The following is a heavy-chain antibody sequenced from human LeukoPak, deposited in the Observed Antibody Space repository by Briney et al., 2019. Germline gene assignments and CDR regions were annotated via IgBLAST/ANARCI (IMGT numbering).Heavy chain of an antibody. Sequence: SETLSLTCAVYGGSFSGYYWSWIRQPPGKGLEWIGEINHSGSTNYNPSLKSRVTISVDTSKNQFSLKLSSVTAADAAVYYCARRYSYGDFDYWGQGTLVTVSS. D-gene: IGHD5-18*01. CDR3: ARRYSYGDFDY. V-gene: IGHV4-34*01. CDR1: GGSFSGYY. CDR2: INHSGST. J-gene: IGHJ4*02.